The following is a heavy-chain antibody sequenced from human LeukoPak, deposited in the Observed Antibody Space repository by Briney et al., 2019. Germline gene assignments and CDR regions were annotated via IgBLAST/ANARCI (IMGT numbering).Heavy chain of an antibody. V-gene: IGHV4-34*01. CDR3: ARGRGYGGYKIHYFDY. Sequence: SETLSLTCAVYGGSFSGYYWSWIRQPPGKGLEWIGEINHSGSTNYNPSLKSRVTISVDTSKNQFALKLSSVTAADTAVYYCARGRGYGGYKIHYFDYWGQGTLVTVSS. CDR2: INHSGST. D-gene: IGHD4-17*01. J-gene: IGHJ4*02. CDR1: GGSFSGYY.